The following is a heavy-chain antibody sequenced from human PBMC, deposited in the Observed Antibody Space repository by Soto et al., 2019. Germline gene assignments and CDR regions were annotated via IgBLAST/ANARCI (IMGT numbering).Heavy chain of an antibody. CDR3: ARNDPRGGSYVDY. V-gene: IGHV3-21*01. CDR1: GFTFSSYS. J-gene: IGHJ4*02. D-gene: IGHD5-18*01. CDR2: ISSSSSYI. Sequence: GGSLRLSCAASGFTFSSYSMNWVRQAPGKGLEWVSSISSSSSYIYYADSVKGRFTISRDNAKNSLYLQMNSLRAEDTAVYYCARNDPRGGSYVDYWGQGTLVTVSS.